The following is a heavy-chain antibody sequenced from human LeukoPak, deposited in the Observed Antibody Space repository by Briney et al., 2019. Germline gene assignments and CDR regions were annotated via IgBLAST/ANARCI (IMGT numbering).Heavy chain of an antibody. Sequence: PGGSLRLSCAASGFTFSSYAMHWVRQAPGKGLEWVAVISYDGSNKYYADSVKGRFTISRDNSKNTLYLQMNSLRAEDTAVYYCARGNDGYNNWGQGTLVTVSS. J-gene: IGHJ4*02. CDR2: ISYDGSNK. D-gene: IGHD5-24*01. CDR3: ARGNDGYNN. V-gene: IGHV3-30-3*01. CDR1: GFTFSSYA.